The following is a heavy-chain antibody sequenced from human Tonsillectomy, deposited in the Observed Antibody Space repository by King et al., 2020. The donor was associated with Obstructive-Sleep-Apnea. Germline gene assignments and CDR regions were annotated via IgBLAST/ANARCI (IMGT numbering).Heavy chain of an antibody. J-gene: IGHJ6*02. V-gene: IGHV4-59*11. CDR2: IYYSGNT. Sequence: VQLQESGPGLVKPSETLSLTCTVSGGSISSHFWIWIRQPPGKGLEWIGYIYYSGNTNYNPSLKSRVTISVDTSKNQFSLKLTSVTAADTAVYYCARAPPRYCSGGSCHTDGMDVWGQGTTVTVSS. CDR1: GGSISSHF. D-gene: IGHD2-15*01. CDR3: ARAPPRYCSGGSCHTDGMDV.